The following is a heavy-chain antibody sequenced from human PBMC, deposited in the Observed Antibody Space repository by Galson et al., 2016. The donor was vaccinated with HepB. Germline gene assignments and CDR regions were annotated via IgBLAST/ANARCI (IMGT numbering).Heavy chain of an antibody. CDR1: GDSVSSITPG. D-gene: IGHD3-3*01. CDR2: TYYRSRGYN. Sequence: CAISGDSVSSITPGWNWIGQSPSGGLEWLGRTYYRSRGYNDYAVSVAGRLSIDADTSKNQFSLQLKTLIPEAPAVYYFARVDSWSGYYTGWLDPWGQGISVTVSS. CDR3: ARVDSWSGYYTGWLDP. V-gene: IGHV6-1*01. J-gene: IGHJ5*02.